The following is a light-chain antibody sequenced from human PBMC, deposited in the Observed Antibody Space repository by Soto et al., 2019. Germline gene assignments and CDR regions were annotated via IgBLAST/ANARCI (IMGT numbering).Light chain of an antibody. CDR1: PSVYNNL. CDR3: QHYDNSPPSVT. V-gene: IGKV3D-20*01. J-gene: IGKJ3*01. Sequence: DIVWTQSPATLSLSPGERAPLSCGARPSVYNNLLAWYQQTTGLAPRLLIYDASTRATGIPGRFSGSGSGTDFTLIIARLEPEDFAVYYCQHYDNSPPSVTFGPGTKVDIK. CDR2: DAS.